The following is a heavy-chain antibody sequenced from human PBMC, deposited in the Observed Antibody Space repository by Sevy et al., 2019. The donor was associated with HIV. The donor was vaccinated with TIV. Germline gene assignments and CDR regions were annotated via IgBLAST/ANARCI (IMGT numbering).Heavy chain of an antibody. V-gene: IGHV3-30-3*01. CDR3: ARDHNYYGSGSYYYGMDV. J-gene: IGHJ6*02. CDR2: ISYDGSNK. Sequence: GGSLRLSCAASGFTFSSYAIHWVRQAPGKGLEWVAVISYDGSNKYYADSVKGRFTISRDNSKNTLYLQMNSLRAEDTAVYYCARDHNYYGSGSYYYGMDVWGQGTTVTVSS. D-gene: IGHD3-10*01. CDR1: GFTFSSYA.